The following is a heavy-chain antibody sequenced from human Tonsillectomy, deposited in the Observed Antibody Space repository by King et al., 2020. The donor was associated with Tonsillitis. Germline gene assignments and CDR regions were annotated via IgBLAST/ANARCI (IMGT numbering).Heavy chain of an antibody. V-gene: IGHV3-74*02. CDR2: TNSDGSTT. Sequence: VQLVESGGGLVQPGGSLRLSCAASGFTFSGYWMHWVRQAPGKGLVWVSRTNSDGSTTSYADPVKGRFAISIDNAKSTLYLQMNSLRAEDTAVYYCARCSSGWYPFDYWGQGTLVTVSS. J-gene: IGHJ4*02. CDR1: GFTFSGYW. D-gene: IGHD6-13*01. CDR3: ARCSSGWYPFDY.